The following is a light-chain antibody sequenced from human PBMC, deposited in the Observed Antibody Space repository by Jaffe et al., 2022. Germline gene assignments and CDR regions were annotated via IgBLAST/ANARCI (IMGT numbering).Light chain of an antibody. J-gene: IGLJ1*01. CDR2: ENN. CDR3: GTWDSSLSALNYV. V-gene: IGLV1-51*02. Sequence: QSVLTQPPSVSAAPGQKVTISCSGSSSNIGNNYVSWYQQLPGTAPKLLIYENNKRPSGIPDRFSGSKSGTSATLGITGLQTGDEADYYCGTWDSSLSALNYVFGTGTKVTVL. CDR1: SSNIGNNY.